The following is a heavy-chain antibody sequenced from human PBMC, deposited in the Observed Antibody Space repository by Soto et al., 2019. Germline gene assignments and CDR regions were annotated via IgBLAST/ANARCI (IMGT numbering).Heavy chain of an antibody. D-gene: IGHD1-1*01. V-gene: IGHV4-39*01. Sequence: SETLSLTCTVSGGSISSSSYYWGWIRQPPGKGLEWIGSIYYSGSTYYNPSLKSRVTISVDTSKNQFSLKLSSVTAADTAVYYCSSLSSERARAGNYYSGQRTLVIVSS. CDR2: IYYSGST. CDR3: SSLSSERARAGNYY. J-gene: IGHJ4*02. CDR1: GGSISSSSYY.